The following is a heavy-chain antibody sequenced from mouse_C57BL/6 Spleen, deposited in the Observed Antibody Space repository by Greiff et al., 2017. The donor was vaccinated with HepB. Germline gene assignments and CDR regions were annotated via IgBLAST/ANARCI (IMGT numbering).Heavy chain of an antibody. Sequence: EVQRVESGGGLVKPGGSLKLSCAASGFTFSSYAMSWVRQTPEKRLEWVATISAGGSYTYYPDNVKGRFTISRDNAKNNLYLQMSHLKSEDTAMYYCARDGRLFAYWGQGTLVTVSA. J-gene: IGHJ3*01. CDR3: ARDGRLFAY. CDR1: GFTFSSYA. CDR2: ISAGGSYT. D-gene: IGHD4-1*01. V-gene: IGHV5-4*01.